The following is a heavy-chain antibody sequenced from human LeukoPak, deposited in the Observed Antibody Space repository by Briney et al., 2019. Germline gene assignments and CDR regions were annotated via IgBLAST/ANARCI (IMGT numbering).Heavy chain of an antibody. CDR2: IYYSGST. Sequence: SQTLSLTCTVSGGSISSGDYYCNWIRQPPGKGLEWIGYIYYSGSTSYNPSPKSRVTISVDTSKNQFSLKLTSVTAADTAVYYCARGSAYDWFDYWGQGTLVTVSS. CDR3: ARGSAYDWFDY. V-gene: IGHV4-30-4*01. CDR1: GGSISSGDYY. D-gene: IGHD5-12*01. J-gene: IGHJ4*02.